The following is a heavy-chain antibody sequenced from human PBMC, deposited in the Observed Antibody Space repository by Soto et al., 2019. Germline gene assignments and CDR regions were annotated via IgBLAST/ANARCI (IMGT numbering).Heavy chain of an antibody. Sequence: SLSLTCTVSGGSISSYYLSWIRQPPGKGLEWIGYIYYSGSANYNPSLKSRVTISVDTSKNQFSLKLSSVTAADTAVYYCATLRGYSYGYVNNWFDPWGQGTLVTVSS. CDR1: GGSISSYY. V-gene: IGHV4-59*01. D-gene: IGHD5-18*01. CDR3: ATLRGYSYGYVNNWFDP. J-gene: IGHJ5*02. CDR2: IYYSGSA.